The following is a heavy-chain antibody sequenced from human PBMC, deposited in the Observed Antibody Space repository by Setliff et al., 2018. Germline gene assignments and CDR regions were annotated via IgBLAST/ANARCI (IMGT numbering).Heavy chain of an antibody. J-gene: IGHJ4*02. CDR2: ISHSGSA. CDR1: GGSFSTYF. Sequence: PSETLSLTCAVYGGSFSTYFWSWIRQPPGKGLEWIGEISHSGSANYNPSPKSRVTMSVDTSKNQSSLNLNSVTAADTAVYYFRLAHCNTTSCEEALDFWSQGTLVTVSS. D-gene: IGHD2-2*01. V-gene: IGHV4-34*01. CDR3: RLAHCNTTSCEEALDF.